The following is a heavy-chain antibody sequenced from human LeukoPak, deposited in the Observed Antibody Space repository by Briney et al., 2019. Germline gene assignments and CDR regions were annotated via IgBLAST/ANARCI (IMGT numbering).Heavy chain of an antibody. D-gene: IGHD2-2*01. Sequence: SVKVSCKPSGGTFSNYAINWVRQAPGQGLKWMGGIIPIFGTAHYPQKLQDRVAITADEFTSTAYMELSSLRSEDTAIYYCASRLYCSNTRCRNFPFAYWGQGTLVTVSS. CDR1: GGTFSNYA. J-gene: IGHJ4*02. V-gene: IGHV1-69*13. CDR2: IIPIFGTA. CDR3: ASRLYCSNTRCRNFPFAY.